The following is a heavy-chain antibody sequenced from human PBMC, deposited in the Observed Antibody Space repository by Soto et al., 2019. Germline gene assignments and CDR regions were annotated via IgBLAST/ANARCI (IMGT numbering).Heavy chain of an antibody. V-gene: IGHV3-23*01. Sequence: GGSLRLSCAASGFTFSRYAMGWVRQAPGKGLEWVSVISGSGGNIHYADSVKGRFTISRDNSKNTLYLQMNSLRVEDTAVYNCATQDFRGTTGTTWGQGTLVTVS. J-gene: IGHJ4*02. D-gene: IGHD1-1*01. CDR3: ATQDFRGTTGTT. CDR2: ISGSGGNI. CDR1: GFTFSRYA.